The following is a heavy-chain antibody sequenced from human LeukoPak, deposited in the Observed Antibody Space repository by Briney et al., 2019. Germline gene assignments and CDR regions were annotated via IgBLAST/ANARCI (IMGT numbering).Heavy chain of an antibody. J-gene: IGHJ3*02. Sequence: GGSLRLSCAASGFTFSSYSMNWVRQAPGKGLEWVSYISSSSSTIYYADSVKGRFTISRDNAKNSLYLQMNSLRAEDTAVYYCARDAPHSGSYPHAFDIWGQGTMVTVSS. CDR3: ARDAPHSGSYPHAFDI. CDR2: ISSSSSTI. CDR1: GFTFSSYS. V-gene: IGHV3-48*01. D-gene: IGHD1-26*01.